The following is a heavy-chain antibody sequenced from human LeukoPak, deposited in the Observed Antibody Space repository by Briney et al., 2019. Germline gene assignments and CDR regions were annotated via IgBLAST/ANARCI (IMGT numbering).Heavy chain of an antibody. D-gene: IGHD2-21*02. CDR3: ARGPGGGDRGEAFDI. Sequence: SETLSLTCTVSGGSISSYYWSWIRQPPGKGLEWIGYIYYSGSTNYNPSLKSRVTISVDTSKNQFSLKLSSVTAADTAVYYCARGPGGGDRGEAFDIWGQGTMVTVSS. CDR2: IYYSGST. V-gene: IGHV4-59*01. CDR1: GGSISSYY. J-gene: IGHJ3*02.